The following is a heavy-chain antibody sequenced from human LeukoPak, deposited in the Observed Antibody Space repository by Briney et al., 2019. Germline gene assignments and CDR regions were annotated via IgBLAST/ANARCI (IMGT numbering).Heavy chain of an antibody. Sequence: GGSLRLSCAASGFTYSSYSMNWVRQAPGKGLEWVSSISSSSSYIYYADSVKGRFTTSRDNAKNSLYLQMNSLRAEDTAVYYCARWVPRTRPHAFDIWGQGTMVTVSS. CDR2: ISSSSSYI. J-gene: IGHJ3*02. CDR3: ARWVPRTRPHAFDI. CDR1: GFTYSSYS. D-gene: IGHD1-1*01. V-gene: IGHV3-21*01.